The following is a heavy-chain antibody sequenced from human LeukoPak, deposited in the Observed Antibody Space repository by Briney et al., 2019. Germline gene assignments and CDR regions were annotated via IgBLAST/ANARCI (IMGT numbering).Heavy chain of an antibody. CDR2: ISGSGGST. CDR3: AKAIAVDAFDI. V-gene: IGHV3-23*01. J-gene: IGHJ3*02. Sequence: GGSRRLSCAASGFTFSTYGMSWVRQAPGKGLEWVSAISGSGGSTYYADSVKGRFTISRDNSKNTLYLQMNSLRAEDTAVYYCAKAIAVDAFDIWGQGTMVTVSS. CDR1: GFTFSTYG. D-gene: IGHD6-19*01.